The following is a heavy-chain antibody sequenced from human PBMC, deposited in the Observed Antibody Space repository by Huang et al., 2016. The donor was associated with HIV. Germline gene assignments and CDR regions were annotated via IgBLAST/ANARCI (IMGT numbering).Heavy chain of an antibody. CDR1: GFDFSKYS. V-gene: IGHV3-48*01. J-gene: IGHJ4*02. CDR3: ARTEMEYYYGSSGYYPDY. Sequence: EVQLVESGGALVQPGGSLKLSCVVSGFDFSKYSMNWVRQAPGKGLEWVSYISGNSSNIYYADSVKGRFTISRDNAKNSGFLQMRSLRAEDTALYYCARTEMEYYYGSSGYYPDYWGQGTQVTVSS. CDR2: ISGNSSNI. D-gene: IGHD3-22*01.